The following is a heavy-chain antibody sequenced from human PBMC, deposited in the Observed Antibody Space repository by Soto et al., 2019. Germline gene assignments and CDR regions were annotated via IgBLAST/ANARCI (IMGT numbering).Heavy chain of an antibody. V-gene: IGHV3-7*01. J-gene: IGHJ4*02. CDR1: GFTFSSYW. CDR3: ARDIGLWDIVATPARPIDY. Sequence: EVQLVESGGGLVQPGGSLRLSCAASGFTFSSYWMSWVRQAPGKGLEWVANIKQDGSEKYYVDSVKGRFTISRDNAKNSLYLQMNSLRAEDAAVYYCARDIGLWDIVATPARPIDYWGQGTLVTVSS. CDR2: IKQDGSEK. D-gene: IGHD5-12*01.